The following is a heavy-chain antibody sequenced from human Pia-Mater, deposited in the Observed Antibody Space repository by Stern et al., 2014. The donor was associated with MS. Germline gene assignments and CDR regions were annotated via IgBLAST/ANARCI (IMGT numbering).Heavy chain of an antibody. V-gene: IGHV1-69*01. CDR2: IIPIFGTG. Sequence: QVQLVQSGAEVKKPGSSGKVSCKASGGTFRSYVISWVRQAPGQGLEWMGGIIPIFGTGNYAQKFQGRVTITADESTSTAYMELSSLRSEDTAVYYCARGSYSSSWYGVYWGQGTLVTVSS. J-gene: IGHJ4*02. CDR1: GGTFRSYV. CDR3: ARGSYSSSWYGVY. D-gene: IGHD6-13*01.